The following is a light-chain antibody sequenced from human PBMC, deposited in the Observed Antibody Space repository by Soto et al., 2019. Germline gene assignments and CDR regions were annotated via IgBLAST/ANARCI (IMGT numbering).Light chain of an antibody. V-gene: IGKV3-20*01. CDR2: GAS. Sequence: EIVLTQSPGTLSLSPGERATLSCRASQSVSSSYLAWYQQKPGQAPRLLIYGASSRATGIPDRFSGSGSGTDVALTISRRELEDSAVYYWQQYGSSPWTFGRGNNVEIK. CDR1: QSVSSSY. CDR3: QQYGSSPWT. J-gene: IGKJ1*01.